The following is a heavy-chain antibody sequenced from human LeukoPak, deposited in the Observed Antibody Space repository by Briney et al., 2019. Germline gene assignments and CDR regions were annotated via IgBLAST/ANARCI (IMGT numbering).Heavy chain of an antibody. V-gene: IGHV4-34*01. D-gene: IGHD3-10*01. CDR3: ARRTMVRGVSS. CDR1: GGSFSGYY. CDR2: INHSGST. Sequence: SETLSLTCAVYGGSFSGYYWSWIRQPPGKGLEWIGEINHSGSTNYNPSLKSRVTISVDTSKNQFSLKLSSVTAADTAVYYCARRTMVRGVSSWGQGTLVTVSS. J-gene: IGHJ5*02.